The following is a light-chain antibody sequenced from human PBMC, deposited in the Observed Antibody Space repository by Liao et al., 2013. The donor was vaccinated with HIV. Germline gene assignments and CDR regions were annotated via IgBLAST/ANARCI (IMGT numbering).Light chain of an antibody. CDR1: NIGSKT. CDR2: YDS. J-gene: IGLJ3*02. CDR3: QVWDSSSDHGV. V-gene: IGLV3-21*04. Sequence: SYVLTQPPSVSVAPGQTARITCGGSNIGSKTVHWYQQKPGQAPVLVIYYDSDRPSGIPERFSGSNSGNTATLTISRVEAGDEADYYCQVWDSSSDHGVFGGGTKLTVL.